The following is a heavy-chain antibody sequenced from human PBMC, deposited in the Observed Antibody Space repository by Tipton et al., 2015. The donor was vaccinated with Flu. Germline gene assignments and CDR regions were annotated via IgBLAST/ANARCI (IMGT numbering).Heavy chain of an antibody. CDR1: GGSVSSDY. J-gene: IGHJ4*02. Sequence: GLVKPSETLSLTCTVSGGSVSSDYWSWIRQPAGKGLEWIGRIYSSGSTNYNPSLKSRVTMSQDTSKNQFSLKLTSVTAADSAVYYCVRCMSGSYCHCFDFGGQGTLVTVSS. D-gene: IGHD1-26*01. CDR2: IYSSGST. V-gene: IGHV4-4*07. CDR3: VRCMSGSYCHCFDF.